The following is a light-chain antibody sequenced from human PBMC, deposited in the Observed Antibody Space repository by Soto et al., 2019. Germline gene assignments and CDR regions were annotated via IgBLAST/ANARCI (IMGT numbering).Light chain of an antibody. CDR2: KAS. V-gene: IGKV1-5*03. CDR3: QQYNSYWA. Sequence: DLQMTQSPSTLSASVGDRVTITCRASQSIDTWLAWHQQKPGQVPKLLISKASSLESGVPSRFSGSGSGTEFTLTISSLQPDDSATYYCQQYNSYWAFGQGTKVEI. J-gene: IGKJ1*01. CDR1: QSIDTW.